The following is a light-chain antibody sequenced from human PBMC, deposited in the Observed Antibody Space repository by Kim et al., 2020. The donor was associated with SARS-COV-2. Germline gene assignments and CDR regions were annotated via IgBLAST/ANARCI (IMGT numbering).Light chain of an antibody. CDR3: FSYTNPNTWV. V-gene: IGLV2-14*03. Sequence: QSALTQPASVSGSPGQSITISCTGTNSDVRHYNYVSWYQHHPGNAPKLMILNVSERPSGVSNRFSASKSGNTASLTISGLQAEDEADYYCFSYTNPNTWVFGGGTQLTVL. CDR1: NSDVRHYNY. J-gene: IGLJ2*01. CDR2: NVS.